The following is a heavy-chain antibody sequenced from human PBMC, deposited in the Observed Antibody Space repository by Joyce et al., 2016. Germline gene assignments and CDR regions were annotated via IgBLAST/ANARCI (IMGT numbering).Heavy chain of an antibody. J-gene: IGHJ6*02. D-gene: IGHD4-11*01. CDR1: GVSFNKYT. CDR2: SIPMLNMT. CDR3: AGTFNYPHHDGMDV. Sequence: QVHLVQSGAEVKKSGSSVRVSCKASGVSFNKYTVYWVRQAPGQGLAWMGRSIPMLNMTNYAQAFQRRVTITADTSTTTAYMQLTGLRFDDTAVYFCAGTFNYPHHDGMDVWGQGTTVTVSS. V-gene: IGHV1-69*02.